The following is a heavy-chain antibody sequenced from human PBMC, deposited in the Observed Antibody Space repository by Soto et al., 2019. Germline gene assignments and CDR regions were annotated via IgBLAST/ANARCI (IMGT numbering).Heavy chain of an antibody. J-gene: IGHJ4*02. V-gene: IGHV4-30-4*08. CDR2: IYYSGST. D-gene: IGHD6-19*01. CDR3: ARDRDSSGWYDY. CDR1: GGSISSGGYY. Sequence: SETLSLTCTVSGGSISSGGYYWSWIRQHPGKGLEWIGYIYYSGSTYYNPSLKSRVTISVDTSKNQFSLKLSSVTAADTAVYYCARDRDSSGWYDYWGQGTLVTVSS.